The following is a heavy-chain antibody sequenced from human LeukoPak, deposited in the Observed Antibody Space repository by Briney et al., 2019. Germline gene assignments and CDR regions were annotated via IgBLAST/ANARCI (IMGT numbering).Heavy chain of an antibody. D-gene: IGHD1-14*01. CDR2: INPDNGDT. J-gene: IGHJ4*02. V-gene: IGHV1-3*03. Sequence: ASVKVSCKASGYTFTGYYMHWVRQAPGQGLEWVGRINPDNGDTTYSQEFQGRVTITRGTSASTAYMELRSLRSEDMAVYYCTLYNYWGQGTLVTVSS. CDR1: GYTFTGYY. CDR3: TLYNY.